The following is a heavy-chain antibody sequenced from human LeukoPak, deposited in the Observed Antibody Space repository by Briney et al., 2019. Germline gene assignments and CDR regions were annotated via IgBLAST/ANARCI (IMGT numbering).Heavy chain of an antibody. J-gene: IGHJ5*02. D-gene: IGHD3-3*01. V-gene: IGHV3-48*01. CDR2: ISISSGTI. CDR1: GFTLSTVS. CDR3: TRDKHDSFDH. Sequence: GGSLRLSCAASGFTLSTVSMNCVRQAPGKGLEWVSYISISSGTISYADSVRGRFTISSDNAKNSLYLQMNSLRAEDTAVYYCTRDKHDSFDHWGQGTLVIVSS.